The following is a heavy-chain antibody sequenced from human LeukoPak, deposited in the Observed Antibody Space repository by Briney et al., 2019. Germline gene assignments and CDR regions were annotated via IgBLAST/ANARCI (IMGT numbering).Heavy chain of an antibody. J-gene: IGHJ6*02. CDR1: GYTFTGYY. V-gene: IGHV1-2*02. CDR3: ASTPMVRGVTKYYYYYGMDV. D-gene: IGHD3-10*01. CDR2: INPNSGGT. Sequence: APVKVSCKASGYTFTGYYMHRVRQAPGQGLEWMGWINPNSGGTNYAQKLQGRVTMTRDTSISTAYMELSRLRSDDTAVYYCASTPMVRGVTKYYYYYGMDVWGQGTTVTVSS.